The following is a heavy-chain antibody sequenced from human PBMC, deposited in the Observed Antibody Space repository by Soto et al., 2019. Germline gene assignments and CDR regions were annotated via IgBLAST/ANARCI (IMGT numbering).Heavy chain of an antibody. CDR3: SRLTTMVREINDDPFDF. CDR2: INPTGGRA. CDR1: GYTFTHYY. Sequence: QVQLVQSGGEVKKPGASVRVSCKASGYTFTHYYIHWVRQAPGQGLEWMGVINPTGGRASYAPKFKGRVTLTRDTSTSTAYMELSSLRSDDTAVYFCSRLTTMVREINDDPFDFWGQGTLVTLSS. J-gene: IGHJ3*01. D-gene: IGHD3-10*01. V-gene: IGHV1-46*03.